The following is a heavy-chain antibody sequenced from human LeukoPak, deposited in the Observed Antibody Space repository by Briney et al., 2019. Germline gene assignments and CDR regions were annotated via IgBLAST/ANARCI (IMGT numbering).Heavy chain of an antibody. J-gene: IGHJ4*02. V-gene: IGHV4-34*01. Sequence: PSETLSLTCAVYGGSFSGYYWSWIRQPPGKGLEWIGEINHSGSTNYNPSLKSRVTISVDTSKNQFSLKLSSVTAADTAVYYCASLEGYCSGGSCYSSHSNSYYFDYWGQGTLVTVSS. CDR2: INHSGST. CDR3: ASLEGYCSGGSCYSSHSNSYYFDY. D-gene: IGHD2-15*01. CDR1: GGSFSGYY.